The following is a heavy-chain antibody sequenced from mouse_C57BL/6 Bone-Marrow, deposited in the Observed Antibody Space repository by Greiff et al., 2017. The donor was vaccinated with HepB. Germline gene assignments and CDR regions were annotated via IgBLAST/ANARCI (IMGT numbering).Heavy chain of an antibody. D-gene: IGHD1-1*01. CDR2: IYPRSGNT. CDR1: GYTFTSYG. Sequence: VHLVESGAELARPGASVKLSCKASGYTFTSYGISWVKQRTGQGLEWIGEIYPRSGNTYYNEKFKGKATLTADKSSSTAYMELRSLTSEDSAVYFCARASTVVATERVYWGQGTTLTVSS. J-gene: IGHJ2*01. V-gene: IGHV1-81*01. CDR3: ARASTVVATERVY.